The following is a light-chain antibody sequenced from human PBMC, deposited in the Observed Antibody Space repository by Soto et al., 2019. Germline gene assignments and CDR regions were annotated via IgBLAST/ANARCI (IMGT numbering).Light chain of an antibody. Sequence: EIVLTQSPGTLSLSPGERATLSCRASQSVSSSYLAWYQQKPGQAPRLLIYGASSRATGIPDRFSGSGSGTDFTLTISRLEPEDFAVYYCQLGTFGQWTKLEIK. CDR1: QSVSSSY. V-gene: IGKV3-20*01. CDR2: GAS. CDR3: QLGT. J-gene: IGKJ2*01.